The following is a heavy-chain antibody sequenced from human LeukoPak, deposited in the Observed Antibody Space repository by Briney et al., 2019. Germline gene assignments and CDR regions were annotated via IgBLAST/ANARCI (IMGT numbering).Heavy chain of an antibody. CDR3: AKDEVGGHFEY. J-gene: IGHJ4*02. CDR1: GFTFSTYS. D-gene: IGHD1-26*01. V-gene: IGHV3-21*01. Sequence: GGSLRLSCAASGFTFSTYSMNWVRQAPGKGLEWVSSISSTSSYIYYADSVKGRFTISRDNARNSVYLQMNSLRGEDTALYYCAKDEVGGHFEYWGQGILVTVSS. CDR2: ISSTSSYI.